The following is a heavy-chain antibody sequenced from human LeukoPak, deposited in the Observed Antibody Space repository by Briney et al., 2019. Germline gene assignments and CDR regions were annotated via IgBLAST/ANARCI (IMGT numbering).Heavy chain of an antibody. CDR1: GFTFTSYA. V-gene: IGHV3-23*01. J-gene: IGHJ3*02. CDR3: ARQRYYYDTSVLDAFDI. Sequence: GGSLRLSCAASGFTFTSYAMSWVRQAPGKGLEWVSTISGSGGTTYYADSLKGRFSISRDTSKNTLYLRMNSLRAEDTAVYYCARQRYYYDTSVLDAFDIWGQGTMVTVSS. D-gene: IGHD3-22*01. CDR2: ISGSGGTT.